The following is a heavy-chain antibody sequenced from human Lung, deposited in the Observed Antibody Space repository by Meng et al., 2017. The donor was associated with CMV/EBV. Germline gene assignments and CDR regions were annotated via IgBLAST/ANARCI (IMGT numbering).Heavy chain of an antibody. CDR2: ISSSSSYI. J-gene: IGHJ2*01. D-gene: IGHD2-15*01. Sequence: GGSLRLSCAASGFTFSSYSMNWVRQAPGKGLEWVSSISSSSSYIYYADSVKGRFTISRDNAKNSLYLQMNSMRDEDTAVYYGARDLSGIVVVVAADYWYFDLWGHGTLVTVSS. CDR3: ARDLSGIVVVVAADYWYFDL. V-gene: IGHV3-21*01. CDR1: GFTFSSYS.